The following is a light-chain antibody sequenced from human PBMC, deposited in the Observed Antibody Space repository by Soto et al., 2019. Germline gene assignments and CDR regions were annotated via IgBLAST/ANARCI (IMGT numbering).Light chain of an antibody. V-gene: IGLV1-40*01. J-gene: IGLJ1*01. CDR1: SSNIGAHYD. CDR2: GIT. Sequence: QSVLTQPPSVSGAPGQRVTISCTGSSSNIGAHYDVHWYQQLPGTAPKLIIYGITNRPSGVPDRFSGSKSGTSASLVITGLQAEDEADYYCQSYDNSLSVYVFGTGTRSPS. CDR3: QSYDNSLSVYV.